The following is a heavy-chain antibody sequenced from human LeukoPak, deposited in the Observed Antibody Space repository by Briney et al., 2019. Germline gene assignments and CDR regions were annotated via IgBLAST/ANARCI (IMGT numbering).Heavy chain of an antibody. CDR2: IYYSGST. J-gene: IGHJ4*02. Sequence: ETLSLTCTVSGGSISTDYWSWIRQPPGKGLEWIGYIYYSGSTDYNPSLKSRVTISVDTSKNQFSLKLSSVTAADTAVYYCARGNNGANFFDYWGQGTLVTVSS. CDR3: ARGNNGANFFDY. D-gene: IGHD4/OR15-4a*01. CDR1: GGSISTDY. V-gene: IGHV4-59*08.